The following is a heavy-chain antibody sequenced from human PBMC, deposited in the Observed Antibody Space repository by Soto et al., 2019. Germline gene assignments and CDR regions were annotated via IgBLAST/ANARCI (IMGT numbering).Heavy chain of an antibody. V-gene: IGHV3-21*01. Sequence: EVQLVESGGGLVKPGGSLRLSCAASGFTFSSYSMNWVRQAPGKGLEWVSSISSSSSYIYYADSVKGRFTISRDNAKNSLYLQMNSLRAEDTAVYYSARSVDTAMVPSGVDYWGQGTLVTVSS. J-gene: IGHJ4*02. CDR2: ISSSSSYI. D-gene: IGHD5-18*01. CDR3: ARSVDTAMVPSGVDY. CDR1: GFTFSSYS.